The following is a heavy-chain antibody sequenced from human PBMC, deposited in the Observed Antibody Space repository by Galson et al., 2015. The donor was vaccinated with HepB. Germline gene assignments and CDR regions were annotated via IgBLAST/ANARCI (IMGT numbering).Heavy chain of an antibody. V-gene: IGHV3-11*06. CDR2: ISHSTLYT. CDR1: GFTFSDYY. CDR3: ARVADVDYGDHSHFDY. J-gene: IGHJ4*02. D-gene: IGHD4-17*01. Sequence: SLRLSCAASGFTFSDYYMSWIRQAPGKGLEWLSYISHSTLYTNYADSVKGRITISRDNARNSLYLQLHSLRAEDTAVYCCARVADVDYGDHSHFDYWGQGTLVTVSS.